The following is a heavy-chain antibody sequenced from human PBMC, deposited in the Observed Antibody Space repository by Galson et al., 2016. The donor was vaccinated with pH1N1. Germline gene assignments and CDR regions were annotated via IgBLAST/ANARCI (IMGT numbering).Heavy chain of an antibody. D-gene: IGHD6-19*01. CDR1: GYTFNNCD. V-gene: IGHV1-8*03. CDR3: ARGHPLGSISGWV. J-gene: IGHJ4*02. CDR2: MNPNTGGT. Sequence: SVKVSCKASGYTFNNCDINWVRQTPGQGLEWMGWMNPNTGGTDSAQKFQGRVTLTRNTSEGTAFMELSNLRSDDTAVYYCARGHPLGSISGWVWGQGSLVTVSS.